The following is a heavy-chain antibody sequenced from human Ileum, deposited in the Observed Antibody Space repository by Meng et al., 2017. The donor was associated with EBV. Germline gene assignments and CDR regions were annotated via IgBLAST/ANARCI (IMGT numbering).Heavy chain of an antibody. J-gene: IGHJ4*02. V-gene: IGHV3-30-3*01. Sequence: VRLVETGGGLVQPGRSLRLSCAASGFTFSSYAMHWVRQAPGKGLEWVAVISYDGSNKYYADSVKGRFTTSRDNSKNTLYLQMNSLRAEDTAVYYCARDRDGYHDYWGQGTLVTVSS. CDR3: ARDRDGYHDY. CDR1: GFTFSSYA. D-gene: IGHD5-24*01. CDR2: ISYDGSNK.